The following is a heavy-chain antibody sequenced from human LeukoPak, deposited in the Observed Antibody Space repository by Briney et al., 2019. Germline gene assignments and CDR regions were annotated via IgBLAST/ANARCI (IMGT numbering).Heavy chain of an antibody. D-gene: IGHD3-16*01. V-gene: IGHV4-38-2*01. J-gene: IGHJ5*02. CDR3: AGGSPRVGWFDP. CDR2: IYHSGST. Sequence: KPSETLSLTCAVSGYSISSGYYWGWIRQPPGKGLEWIGSIYHSGSTYYNPSLKSRVTISVDTSKNQFSLKLSSVTAADTAVYYCAGGSPRVGWFDPWGQGTLVTVSS. CDR1: GYSISSGYY.